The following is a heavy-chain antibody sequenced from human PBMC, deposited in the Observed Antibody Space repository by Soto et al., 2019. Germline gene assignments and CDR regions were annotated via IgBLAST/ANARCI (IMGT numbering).Heavy chain of an antibody. CDR2: ISSGGST. CDR3: ARDTLGGAYDFLH. Sequence: EMQLVESGGGLVQPGGSLRISCAASGFTVSNLYMTWVRQAPGKGLQWVAVISSGGSTYYADSVKGRFTISRDNSKNTLYLEMNSLRAEDTAVYYCARDTLGGAYDFLHGGQGTLVTVSS. CDR1: GFTVSNLY. V-gene: IGHV3-66*01. J-gene: IGHJ4*02. D-gene: IGHD3-3*01.